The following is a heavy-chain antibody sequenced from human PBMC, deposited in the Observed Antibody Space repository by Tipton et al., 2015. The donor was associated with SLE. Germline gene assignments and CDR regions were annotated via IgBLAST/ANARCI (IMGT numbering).Heavy chain of an antibody. CDR1: GFTFSDYY. CDR2: ISSSGSTI. CDR3: AVAARPPYYYYYMDV. D-gene: IGHD6-6*01. Sequence: GSLRLSCAASGFTFSDYYMSWIRQAPGKGLEWVSYISSSGSTIYYADSVKGRFTISRDNAKNSLYLQMNSLRAEDTAAYYCAVAARPPYYYYYMDVWGKGTTVTVSS. J-gene: IGHJ6*03. V-gene: IGHV3-11*01.